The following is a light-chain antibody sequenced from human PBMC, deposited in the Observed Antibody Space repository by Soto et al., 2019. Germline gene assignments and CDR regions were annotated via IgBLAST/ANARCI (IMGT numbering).Light chain of an antibody. CDR2: DAS. J-gene: IGKJ1*01. Sequence: AIRMTQSPSSLSASTGDRVTITCRASQGISSYLAWYQQKPGKAPNLLIYDASSLESGVPSRFSGSGSGTEFTLTISSLQPDDFATYYCQHYNSFPWTFGPGTKVDIK. CDR1: QGISSY. V-gene: IGKV1-8*01. CDR3: QHYNSFPWT.